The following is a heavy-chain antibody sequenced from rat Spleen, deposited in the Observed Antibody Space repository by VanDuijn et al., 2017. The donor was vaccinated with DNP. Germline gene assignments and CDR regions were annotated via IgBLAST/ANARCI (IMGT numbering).Heavy chain of an antibody. V-gene: IGHV5-7*01. J-gene: IGHJ2*01. D-gene: IGHD4-3*01. CDR1: GFTFSDYN. CDR2: ISYGGSGT. Sequence: EVQLVESGGGLVQPGRSLKLSCAASGFTFSDYNMAWVRQAPKKGLEWVATISYGGSGTYYRDSVKGRFTISRDNVKSTLYLQMNSLRSEDMATYYCKRWNSGHFDYWGQGVMVTVSS. CDR3: KRWNSGHFDY.